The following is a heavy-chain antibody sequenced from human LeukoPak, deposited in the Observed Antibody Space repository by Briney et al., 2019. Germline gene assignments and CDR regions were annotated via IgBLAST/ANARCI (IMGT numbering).Heavy chain of an antibody. D-gene: IGHD3-10*01. Sequence: GGSLRLTCTGPGFTFGDYAMSWVRQAPGKELEWVGFIRSKAYGGTTEYAASVKGRFTISRDDSKSIAYLQMNSLKTEDTAVYYCTLPGYYFDYWGQGTLVTVSS. CDR2: IRSKAYGGTT. V-gene: IGHV3-49*04. J-gene: IGHJ4*02. CDR1: GFTFGDYA. CDR3: TLPGYYFDY.